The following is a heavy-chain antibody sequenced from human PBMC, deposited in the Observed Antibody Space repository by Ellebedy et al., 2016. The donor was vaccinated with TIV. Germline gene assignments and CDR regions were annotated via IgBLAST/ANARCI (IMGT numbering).Heavy chain of an antibody. D-gene: IGHD2-15*01. J-gene: IGHJ4*02. Sequence: GESLKISCVASGFTFSSYAMHWVRQAPGKGLEWVAVISYDGSNEYYADSVKGRFTISRDNSKNTLSLQMNSLRAEDTALYFCARGRCSGANCHYFDYWGQGTVVTVSS. CDR3: ARGRCSGANCHYFDY. V-gene: IGHV3-30*03. CDR1: GFTFSSYA. CDR2: ISYDGSNE.